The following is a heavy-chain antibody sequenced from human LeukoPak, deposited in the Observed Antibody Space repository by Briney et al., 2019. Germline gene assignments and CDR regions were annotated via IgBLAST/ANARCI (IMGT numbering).Heavy chain of an antibody. Sequence: ASVKVSCKASGFALTTYDIVWLRQAPGQGLEWVGWVTAFNENTHYSRKVQGRVTMTRDRSTDTAYMELRSLTFDDTAVYYCARNSYGYKFSMDVWGKGTSVTVSS. J-gene: IGHJ6*03. V-gene: IGHV1-18*01. CDR3: ARNSYGYKFSMDV. CDR2: VTAFNENT. CDR1: GFALTTYD. D-gene: IGHD5-18*01.